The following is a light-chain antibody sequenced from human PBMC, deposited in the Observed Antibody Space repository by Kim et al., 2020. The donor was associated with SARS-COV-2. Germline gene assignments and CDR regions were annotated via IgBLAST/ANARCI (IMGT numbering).Light chain of an antibody. CDR3: QQYDNLLT. Sequence: DIQMTQSPSSLSASVGDRITITCQASQDIRKYLNWYQHKPGKAPKLLISDASNLQTGVPSRFSGSGSGTDFIFTISSLQPEDIATYYCQQYDNLLTFGGGTKVEIK. V-gene: IGKV1-33*01. CDR2: DAS. J-gene: IGKJ4*01. CDR1: QDIRKY.